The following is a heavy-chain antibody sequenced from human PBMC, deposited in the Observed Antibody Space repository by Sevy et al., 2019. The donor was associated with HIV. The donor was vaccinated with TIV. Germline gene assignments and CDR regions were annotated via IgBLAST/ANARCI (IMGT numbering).Heavy chain of an antibody. J-gene: IGHJ4*02. Sequence: GGSLRLSCAASGFTFSSHAMHWVRQAPGKGLEWVAVISYDGSNKYYADSVKGRFTISRDNSKNTLYLQMNSLRAEDTAVYYCARGRLRTDYWGQGTLVTVSS. D-gene: IGHD5-12*01. V-gene: IGHV3-30-3*01. CDR2: ISYDGSNK. CDR1: GFTFSSHA. CDR3: ARGRLRTDY.